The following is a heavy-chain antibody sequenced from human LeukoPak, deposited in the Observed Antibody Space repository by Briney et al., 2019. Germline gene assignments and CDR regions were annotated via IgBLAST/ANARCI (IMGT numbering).Heavy chain of an antibody. CDR1: GFAVGSNY. CDR2: IYSGGAI. V-gene: IGHV3-53*01. Sequence: GGSLRLSCVASGFAVGSNYMSWVRQAPGKGLEWVSLIYSGGAIRYADSVKGRFTISRDNFKNTLYLQMSSLRAEDTAIYYCAKVGVEVAGSRGDIECWGQGTLVTVSS. J-gene: IGHJ4*02. D-gene: IGHD6-19*01. CDR3: AKVGVEVAGSRGDIEC.